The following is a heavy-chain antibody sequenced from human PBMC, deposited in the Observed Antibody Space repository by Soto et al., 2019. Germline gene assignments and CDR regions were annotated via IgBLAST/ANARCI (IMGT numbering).Heavy chain of an antibody. D-gene: IGHD6-13*01. J-gene: IGHJ5*02. CDR1: CGYISSYD. CDR3: ERHGSSWSHNGFDP. V-gene: IGHV4-59*08. Sequence: LQTLSLTCTGSCGYISSYDWRCIRQPPGKGLEWIGYIYYSGSTNYNPSLKSRVTISVDTSKNQFSLKLSSVTAADTAVYYCERHGSSWSHNGFDPWGQGTLVTVSS. CDR2: IYYSGST.